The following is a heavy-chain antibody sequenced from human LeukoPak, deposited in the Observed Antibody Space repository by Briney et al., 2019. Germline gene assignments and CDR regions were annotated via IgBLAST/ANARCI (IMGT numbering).Heavy chain of an antibody. Sequence: GGSLRLSCAASGFIFTRDSMNWVRQAPGKGLEWVAYINGGGSPIYYADSVKGRFTISRDNSKNTLYLQMNSLRAEDTAVYYCARGLQLGYPFDYWGQGTLVTVSS. V-gene: IGHV3-48*01. J-gene: IGHJ4*02. CDR2: INGGGSPI. D-gene: IGHD1-1*01. CDR3: ARGLQLGYPFDY. CDR1: GFIFTRDS.